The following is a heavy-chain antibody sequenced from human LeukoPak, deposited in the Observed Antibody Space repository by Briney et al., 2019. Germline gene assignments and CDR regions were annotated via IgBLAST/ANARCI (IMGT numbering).Heavy chain of an antibody. J-gene: IGHJ4*02. CDR3: ARERDSSGWFDGYYFDY. V-gene: IGHV3-48*03. CDR1: GFTFSSYE. Sequence: GGSLRLSCAASGFTFSSYEMNWVRQAPGKGLEWVSYISSSGSTIYYADSVKGRFTISRDNAKNSLYLQMNSLRAEDTVVYYCARERDSSGWFDGYYFDYWGQGTLVTVSS. D-gene: IGHD6-19*01. CDR2: ISSSGSTI.